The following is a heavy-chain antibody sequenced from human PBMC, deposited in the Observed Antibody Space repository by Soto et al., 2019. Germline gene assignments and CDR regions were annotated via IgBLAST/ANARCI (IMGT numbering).Heavy chain of an antibody. V-gene: IGHV4-34*01. CDR2: INHSGST. CDR1: GGSFSGYY. D-gene: IGHD3-10*01. Sequence: QVQLQQWGAGLLKPSETLSLTCAVYGGSFSGYYWSWIRQPPGKGLEWIGEINHSGSTNYNPSLKSRVTISVDTSKNQFSLKLSSVTAADTAVYYCARGRTAMVRGVIIHKYYFDYWGQGTLVTVSS. CDR3: ARGRTAMVRGVIIHKYYFDY. J-gene: IGHJ4*02.